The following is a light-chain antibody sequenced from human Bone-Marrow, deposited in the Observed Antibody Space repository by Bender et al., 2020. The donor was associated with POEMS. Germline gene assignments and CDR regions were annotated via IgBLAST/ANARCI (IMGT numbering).Light chain of an antibody. CDR2: DVS. J-gene: IGLJ3*02. V-gene: IGLV2-23*02. Sequence: QSALTQPASVAGSPGQSITISCIGTNNDVGNYNLVSWFQQHPGKAPRLIIYDVSRRPFGISDRFSGSKSGQTASLTISGLQAEDEANYYCCSYVTTSTWVFGGGTKLTVL. CDR3: CSYVTTSTWV. CDR1: NNDVGNYNL.